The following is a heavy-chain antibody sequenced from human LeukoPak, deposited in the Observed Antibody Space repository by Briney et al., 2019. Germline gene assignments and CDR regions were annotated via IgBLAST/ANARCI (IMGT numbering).Heavy chain of an antibody. CDR2: ISGSGGST. CDR1: GFTFSSYA. J-gene: IGHJ4*02. D-gene: IGHD2-15*01. Sequence: PGGSLRLSCAASGFTFSSYAMSWVRQAPGKGLEWVSAISGSGGSTYYADSVKGRFTISRDNSKNTLYLQMNSLRAEDTAVYYCAKELGYCSGGSCYSPGYCFDYWGQGTLVTVSS. CDR3: AKELGYCSGGSCYSPGYCFDY. V-gene: IGHV3-23*01.